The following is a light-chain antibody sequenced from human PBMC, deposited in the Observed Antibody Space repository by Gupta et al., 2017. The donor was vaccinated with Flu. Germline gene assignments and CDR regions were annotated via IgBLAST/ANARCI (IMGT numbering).Light chain of an antibody. Sequence: EIVLTQSPGTLSLSPGERATLSCRASRSISSSHLAWYQQIPGQAPRLLIFGASSRATGIPDRFSGSGSATDFTLTINRLEPADFAVYYCQQYDSSPHTFGQGTKVEIK. V-gene: IGKV3-20*01. J-gene: IGKJ2*01. CDR2: GAS. CDR3: QQYDSSPHT. CDR1: RSISSSH.